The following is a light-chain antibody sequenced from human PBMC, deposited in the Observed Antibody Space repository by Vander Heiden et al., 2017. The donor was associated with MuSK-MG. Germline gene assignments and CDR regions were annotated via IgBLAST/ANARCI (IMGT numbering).Light chain of an antibody. CDR1: QSVSSSY. J-gene: IGKJ1*01. CDR3: QQDGSSPWT. Sequence: EIVLTQSPGTLSLSLGGRAPLSCRASQSVSSSYFAWYQQKPGQAPRLLIYGASSRATGIPDRFSGSGSGTDFTLTISRMEPEDFAVYYCQQDGSSPWTFGQGTKVEIK. CDR2: GAS. V-gene: IGKV3-20*01.